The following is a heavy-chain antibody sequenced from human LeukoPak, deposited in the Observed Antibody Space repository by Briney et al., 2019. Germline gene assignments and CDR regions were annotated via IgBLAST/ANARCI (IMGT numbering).Heavy chain of an antibody. D-gene: IGHD7-27*01. CDR3: VRDHNSENWGSLGK. J-gene: IGHJ4*02. V-gene: IGHV1-2*02. Sequence: GASVKVSCKVSGYTFTAYYIHWVRQAPGQGLEWMGWISPYTGGTNYAQKFQGRVTITQDRSSNTVYMDLNRLTSDDTALYYCVRDHNSENWGSLGKWGQGTLVTVSS. CDR2: ISPYTGGT. CDR1: GYTFTAYY.